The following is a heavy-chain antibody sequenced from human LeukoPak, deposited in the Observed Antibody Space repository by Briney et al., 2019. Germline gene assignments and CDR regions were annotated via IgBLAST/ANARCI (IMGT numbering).Heavy chain of an antibody. CDR2: ISYDGSNK. V-gene: IGHV3-30*03. Sequence: PGGSLRLSCAASGFIFSSYGMHWVRQAPGKGLEWVAVISYDGSNKYYADSVKGRFTISRDNSKNTLYLQMNSLRVEDTAVYYCARLYSSGWYHLDYWGQGTLVTVSS. CDR1: GFIFSSYG. D-gene: IGHD6-19*01. CDR3: ARLYSSGWYHLDY. J-gene: IGHJ4*02.